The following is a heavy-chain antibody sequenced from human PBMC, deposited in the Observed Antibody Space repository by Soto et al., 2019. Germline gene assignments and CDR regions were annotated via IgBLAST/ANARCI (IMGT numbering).Heavy chain of an antibody. Sequence: EVQLLESGEGLLQPGGSLRLSCTASGFTFSYCAMTWVRQTPGKGLAWVSTITGSGDRTSYSDSVEGRFTISRDNSNNALYLQMNSLRVEDTALYYCAKSHHWWSIRSDYFCLGTLVTVSS. V-gene: IGHV3-23*01. CDR3: AKSHHWWSIRSDY. D-gene: IGHD2-8*02. CDR2: ITGSGDRT. J-gene: IGHJ4*02. CDR1: GFTFSYCA.